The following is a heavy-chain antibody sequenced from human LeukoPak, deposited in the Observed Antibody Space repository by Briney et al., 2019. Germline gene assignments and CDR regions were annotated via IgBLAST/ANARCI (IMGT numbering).Heavy chain of an antibody. CDR3: ARVRDYYGSGNYYSYMDV. D-gene: IGHD3-10*01. CDR2: IIPIFGTA. CDR1: GGTFSSYA. J-gene: IGHJ6*03. Sequence: GASVKVSCKASGGTFSSYAISWVRQAPGQGLEWMGGIIPIFGTANYAQKFQGRVTITTDESTSTAYMELSSLRSEDTAVYYCARVRDYYGSGNYYSYMDVWGKGTTVTVSS. V-gene: IGHV1-69*05.